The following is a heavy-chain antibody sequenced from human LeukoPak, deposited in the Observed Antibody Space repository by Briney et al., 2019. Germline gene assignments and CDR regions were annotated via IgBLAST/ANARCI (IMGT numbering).Heavy chain of an antibody. CDR3: ARGVVAGGPNWFDF. CDR2: LYYSGST. J-gene: IGHJ5*01. D-gene: IGHD2-15*01. CDR1: GGSIYSSSYY. Sequence: PSETLSLTCTVSGGSIYSSSYYWGWIRQPPGKGLEWIGILYYSGSTYYNPSLKSRVTISVDRSENQFSLKLNSVTAADTSVYYCARGVVAGGPNWFDFWGQGTLVTVSS. V-gene: IGHV4-39*01.